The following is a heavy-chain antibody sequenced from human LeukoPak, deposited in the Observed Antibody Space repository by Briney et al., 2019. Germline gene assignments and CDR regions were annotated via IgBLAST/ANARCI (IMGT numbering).Heavy chain of an antibody. V-gene: IGHV4-59*01. CDR1: GDSISTYY. CDR2: IDYRGST. Sequence: SETLSLTCTVSGDSISTYYWSWIRQPPGKGLEWIAYIDYRGSTTYNPSLRSRVTISVDTSRNQFSLKLSSVTAADTAVYYCARSRSGYSYDHAAFEIWGQGTMVTVSS. CDR3: ARSRSGYSYDHAAFEI. D-gene: IGHD5-18*01. J-gene: IGHJ3*02.